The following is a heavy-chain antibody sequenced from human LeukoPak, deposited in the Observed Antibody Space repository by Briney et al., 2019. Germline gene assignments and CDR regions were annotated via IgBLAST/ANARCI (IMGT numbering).Heavy chain of an antibody. V-gene: IGHV1-18*01. CDR1: GYTFTTTY. D-gene: IGHD1-26*01. CDR2: ISAYNGKT. J-gene: IGHJ4*02. Sequence: ASLKVSCKASGYTFTTTYINWVRQAPGQGLEWMGWISAYNGKTNYAQKFQGRVTMTTDSSTSTAYTDLTSLRSDDTAVYYCARGGTYYPCIDYWGQGTLVTVSS. CDR3: ARGGTYYPCIDY.